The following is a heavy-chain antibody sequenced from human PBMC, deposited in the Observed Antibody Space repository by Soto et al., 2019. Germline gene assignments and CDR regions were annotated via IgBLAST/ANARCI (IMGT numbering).Heavy chain of an antibody. CDR1: GDSISTYY. V-gene: IGHV4-59*08. Sequence: SETLSLTCTVSGDSISTYYWSWIRQPPGKGLEWIGYIHYTGSTSYNPSLKSRVTISVDTSKNQFSLKLSSVTAADTAVYYCAREYSSFHYWGQGTLVTVSS. CDR3: AREYSSFHY. D-gene: IGHD6-6*01. J-gene: IGHJ4*02. CDR2: IHYTGST.